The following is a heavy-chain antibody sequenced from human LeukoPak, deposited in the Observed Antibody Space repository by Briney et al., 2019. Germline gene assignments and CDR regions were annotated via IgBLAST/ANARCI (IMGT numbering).Heavy chain of an antibody. D-gene: IGHD1-26*01. Sequence: GGSLRLSCAAAGFTFSKFAMHWVRQAPGKGLEWVAVVSYDGGYKYYADSVKGRFTISRDNSKNTLYLQMNSLRAEDTAVYYCARGGSYLSAFDIWGQGTMVTVSS. CDR2: VSYDGGYK. CDR3: ARGGSYLSAFDI. J-gene: IGHJ3*02. CDR1: GFTFSKFA. V-gene: IGHV3-30*14.